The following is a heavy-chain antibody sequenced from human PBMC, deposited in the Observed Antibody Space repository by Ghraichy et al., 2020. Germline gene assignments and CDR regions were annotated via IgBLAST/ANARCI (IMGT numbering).Heavy chain of an antibody. V-gene: IGHV2-70*11. D-gene: IGHD1-26*01. CDR2: IDWDDDK. J-gene: IGHJ4*02. CDR3: ARTKTPLIVGAEYYFDY. CDR1: GFSLSTSGMC. Sequence: SGPTLVKPTQTLTLTCTFSGFSLSTSGMCVSWIRQPPGKALEWLARIDWDDDKYYSTSLKTRLTISKDTSKNQVVLTMTNMDPVDTATYYCARTKTPLIVGAEYYFDYWGQGTLVTVSS.